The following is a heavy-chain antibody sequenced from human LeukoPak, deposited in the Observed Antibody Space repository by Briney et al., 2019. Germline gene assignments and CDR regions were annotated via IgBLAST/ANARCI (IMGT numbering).Heavy chain of an antibody. V-gene: IGHV3-53*01. Sequence: GSLRLSCAASGFTFPDYRMNWVRQAPGKGLEWVSVIYSGSNTYYADSVKGRFTISRDNSKNTLYLQMNSLRAEDTAVYYCARRMSSSWSFDYWGQGTLVTVSS. D-gene: IGHD6-13*01. J-gene: IGHJ4*02. CDR1: GFTFPDYR. CDR2: IYSGSNT. CDR3: ARRMSSSWSFDY.